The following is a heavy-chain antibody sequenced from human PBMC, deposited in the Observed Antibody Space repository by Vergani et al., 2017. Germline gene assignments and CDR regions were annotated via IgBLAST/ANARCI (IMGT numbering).Heavy chain of an antibody. J-gene: IGHJ4*02. V-gene: IGHV3-9*01. CDR1: GFTFDDYA. Sequence: EVQLVESGGGLVQPGRSLRLSCAASGFTFDDYAMHWVRQAPGKGLEWVSGISWNSGSIGYADSVKGRFTISRDNAKNSLYLQMNSLRAEDTAVYYCAKDRGYSSSLSYFDYWGQGTLVTVSS. CDR3: AKDRGYSSSLSYFDY. D-gene: IGHD6-13*01. CDR2: ISWNSGSI.